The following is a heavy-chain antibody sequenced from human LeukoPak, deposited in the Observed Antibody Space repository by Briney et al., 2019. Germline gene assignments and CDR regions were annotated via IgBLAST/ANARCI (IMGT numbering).Heavy chain of an antibody. V-gene: IGHV4-39*07. Sequence: SETLSLTCTVSGGSISSSSYYWGWIRQPPGKGLEWVGRIYTSGSTNYNPSLKSRVTMSVDTSKNQFSLKLSSVTAADTAVYYCARGAGFSVYFDYWGQGTLVTVSS. CDR1: GGSISSSSYY. CDR2: IYTSGST. CDR3: ARGAGFSVYFDY. J-gene: IGHJ4*02. D-gene: IGHD2/OR15-2a*01.